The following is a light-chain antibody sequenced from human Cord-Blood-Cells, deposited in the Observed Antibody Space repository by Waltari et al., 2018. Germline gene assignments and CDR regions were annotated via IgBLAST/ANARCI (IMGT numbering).Light chain of an antibody. CDR1: QSVLYSSNNKNY. V-gene: IGKV4-1*01. Sequence: DIVMTQSPDSLAVSLGERATINGKSRQSVLYSSNNKNYLAWYQQKPGQPPKLLIYWASTRESGVPDRFSGSGSGTDFTLTINSLQAEDVAVYYCQQYYSTPLTFGGGTKVEIK. CDR2: WAS. J-gene: IGKJ4*01. CDR3: QQYYSTPLT.